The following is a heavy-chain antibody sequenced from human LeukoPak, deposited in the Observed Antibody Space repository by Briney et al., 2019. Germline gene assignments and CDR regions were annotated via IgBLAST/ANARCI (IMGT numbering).Heavy chain of an antibody. CDR1: GGTFSSYA. J-gene: IGHJ6*03. D-gene: IGHD4-23*01. Sequence: SVKVSCKASGGTFSSYAISWVRQAPGQGLEWMGGIIPIFSTANYAQKFQGRVTITTDESTSTAYMELSSLRSEDTAVYYCAGDYGGNTYYMDVWGKGTTVTVSS. CDR3: AGDYGGNTYYMDV. V-gene: IGHV1-69*05. CDR2: IIPIFSTA.